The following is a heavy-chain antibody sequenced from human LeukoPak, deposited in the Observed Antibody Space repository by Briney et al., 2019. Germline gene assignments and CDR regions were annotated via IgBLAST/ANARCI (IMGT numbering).Heavy chain of an antibody. CDR1: GFTFSSYA. Sequence: GGSLRLSCAASGFTFSSYAMSWARQAPGKGLEWVSAISGSGGSTYYADSVKGRFTISRDNSKNTLYLQMNSLRAEDTAVYYCAKDSYPSGSYYYYFDYWGQGTLVTVSS. D-gene: IGHD1-26*01. V-gene: IGHV3-23*01. CDR3: AKDSYPSGSYYYYFDY. CDR2: ISGSGGST. J-gene: IGHJ4*02.